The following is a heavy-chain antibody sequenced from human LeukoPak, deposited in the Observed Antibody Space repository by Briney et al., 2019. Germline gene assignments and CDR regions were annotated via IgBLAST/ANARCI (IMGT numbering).Heavy chain of an antibody. J-gene: IGHJ4*02. CDR1: GFPFSSYS. D-gene: IGHD3-22*01. CDR3: AKDAILYYYDSSGTFDY. CDR2: ISGSGGST. Sequence: PGGSLRLSGAASGFPFSSYSMTWDRQAPGKGLEWVSAISGSGGSTYYEDSVKGRFTISRDNSKNTLYLQMNSLRAEDTAVYYCAKDAILYYYDSSGTFDYWGQGTLVTVSS. V-gene: IGHV3-23*01.